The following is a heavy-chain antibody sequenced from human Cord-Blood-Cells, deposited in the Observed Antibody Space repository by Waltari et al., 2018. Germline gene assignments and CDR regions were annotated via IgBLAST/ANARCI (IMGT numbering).Heavy chain of an antibody. CDR3: ARGGYCTGGVCYGPNWYFDL. CDR2: ISAYNSNT. V-gene: IGHV1-18*01. CDR1: GYTFTSYG. J-gene: IGHJ2*01. Sequence: QVQLVQSGAEVKKPGASVKVSCKASGYTFTSYGISWVRQAPGQGLEWMGWISAYNSNTSNAQKPQGRGTMTTETPTSTAYMELRSLRSDDAAVYYCARGGYCTGGVCYGPNWYFDLWGRGTLVTVSS. D-gene: IGHD2-8*02.